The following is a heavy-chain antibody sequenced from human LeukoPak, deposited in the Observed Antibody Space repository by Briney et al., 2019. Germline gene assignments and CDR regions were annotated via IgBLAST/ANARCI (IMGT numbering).Heavy chain of an antibody. J-gene: IGHJ4*02. CDR1: GFSFISYG. CDR2: ISDDGMNK. CDR3: AKRPSDYGDYVTYFDY. Sequence: GGSLRLSCAAPGFSFISYGMHWVRQAPGKGLEWVGFISDDGMNKKYADSVKGRFTISRDNSKDTLYLQMNSLRDEDTAVYYCAKRPSDYGDYVTYFDYWGQGTLVTVSS. D-gene: IGHD4-17*01. V-gene: IGHV3-30*18.